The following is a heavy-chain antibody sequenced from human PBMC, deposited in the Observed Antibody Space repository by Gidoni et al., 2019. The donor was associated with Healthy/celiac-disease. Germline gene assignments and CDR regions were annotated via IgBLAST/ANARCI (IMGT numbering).Heavy chain of an antibody. CDR1: GCSISSYY. CDR3: ARHSSGYYYVDY. D-gene: IGHD3-22*01. CDR2: IDTSGST. J-gene: IGHJ4*02. V-gene: IGHV4-4*07. Sequence: QVQLQESGPGLVKPSETLSLTCTVSGCSISSYYWSWIRQPAGKGLEWIGRIDTSGSTNYNPSLKSRVTMSVDTSKNQCYLKLSSVTAADTALYYCARHSSGYYYVDYWGQGTLVTVSS.